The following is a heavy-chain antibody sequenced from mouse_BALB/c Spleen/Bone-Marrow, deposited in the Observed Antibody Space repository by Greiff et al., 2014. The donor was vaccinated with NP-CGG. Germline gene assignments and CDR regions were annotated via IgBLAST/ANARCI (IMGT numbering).Heavy chain of an antibody. CDR2: INPSNGDT. D-gene: IGHD1-2*01. CDR3: TNYGYD. CDR1: GYTFTSYW. V-gene: IGHV1S16*01. Sequence: QVQLQQPGAELVRPGASAKLSCKASGYTFTSYWMHCVKLRPGQGFEWIGEINPSNGDTNYNEKFKRKATLTVDKSSSTAYMQLSSLTSEDSAVYYCTNYGYDWGQGTALTVSS. J-gene: IGHJ2*01.